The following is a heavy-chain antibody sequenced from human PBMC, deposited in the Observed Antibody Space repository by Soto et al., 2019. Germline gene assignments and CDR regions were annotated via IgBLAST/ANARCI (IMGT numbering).Heavy chain of an antibody. Sequence: GGSLRLSCAASGFTFSNYAMHWVRQAPGKGLEWVAVISYDGSNKYYADSVKGRFTISRDNSKNTLYLQMNSLRAEDTAMYYCAREVDTATSYYFDYWGQGTLVTVSS. V-gene: IGHV3-30-3*01. CDR2: ISYDGSNK. D-gene: IGHD5-18*01. J-gene: IGHJ4*02. CDR3: AREVDTATSYYFDY. CDR1: GFTFSNYA.